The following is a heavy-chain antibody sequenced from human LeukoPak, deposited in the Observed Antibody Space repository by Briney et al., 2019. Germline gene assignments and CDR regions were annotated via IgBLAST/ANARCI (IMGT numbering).Heavy chain of an antibody. CDR1: GGSFSGYY. D-gene: IGHD6-19*01. CDR3: ARGGRIAVAGGVGY. J-gene: IGHJ4*02. CDR2: INHSGST. V-gene: IGHV4-34*01. Sequence: PSDTLSLTCAVYGGSFSGYYWSWIRQPPGKGLEWIGEINHSGSTNYNPSLKSRVTISVDTSKNQFSLKLSSVTAADTAVYYCARGGRIAVAGGVGYWGQGTLVTVSS.